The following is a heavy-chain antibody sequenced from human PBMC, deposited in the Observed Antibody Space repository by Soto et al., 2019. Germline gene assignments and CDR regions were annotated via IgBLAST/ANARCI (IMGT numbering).Heavy chain of an antibody. D-gene: IGHD2-2*01. CDR1: GGSISSGGYY. V-gene: IGHV4-31*03. J-gene: IGHJ5*02. Sequence: SETLSLTCTVSGGSISSGGYYWSWIRQRPGKGLEWIGYIYYSGTTYYNPSLKSRVTISVDTSKNQFSLKLSSVSAADTALYYCARCSLVVVPAPGFDPWGRGTLVTVSS. CDR3: ARCSLVVVPAPGFDP. CDR2: IYYSGTT.